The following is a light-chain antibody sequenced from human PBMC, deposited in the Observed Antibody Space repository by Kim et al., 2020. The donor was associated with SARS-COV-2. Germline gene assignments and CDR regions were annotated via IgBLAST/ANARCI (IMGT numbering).Light chain of an antibody. V-gene: IGKV3-15*01. Sequence: EIVMTQSPLTLSVSPGERATLSCRASQSVSSNLAWYQQKPGQAPRLLISGASTRATGIPARFSGSGSGTEFTLTISSLQSEDFAVYYCQQYNNWPPWTFGQGTKVDIK. CDR1: QSVSSN. CDR3: QQYNNWPPWT. J-gene: IGKJ1*01. CDR2: GAS.